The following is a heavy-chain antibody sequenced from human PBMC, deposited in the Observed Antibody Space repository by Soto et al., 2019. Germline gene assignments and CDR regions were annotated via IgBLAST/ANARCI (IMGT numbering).Heavy chain of an antibody. CDR1: GYTFTSYG. CDR3: TRDLGAQIVDY. D-gene: IGHD3-16*01. J-gene: IGHJ4*02. Sequence: QVQLVQSGAEVKKPGASVKVSCKASGYTFTSYGITWVRQAPGQGLEWMGWISAYNGNTKYAQKLQGRVTMTTDTATSTAYMERSSLRSDDTAVYDCTRDLGAQIVDYWGQGTLVTVSS. V-gene: IGHV1-18*01. CDR2: ISAYNGNT.